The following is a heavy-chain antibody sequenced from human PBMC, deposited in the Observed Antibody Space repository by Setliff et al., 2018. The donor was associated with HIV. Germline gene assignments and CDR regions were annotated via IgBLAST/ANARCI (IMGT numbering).Heavy chain of an antibody. D-gene: IGHD2-2*01. CDR1: GYSISSRYY. CDR3: ASSPAWRSDFGLHTFDY. CDR2: VYHTGST. Sequence: SETLSLTCTVSGYSISSRYYWGWIRQPPGKGLEWIGSVYHTGSTYYNPSLKSRVTMSADTPKNQFSLKLSSVTAADTAVYYCASSPAWRSDFGLHTFDYWGQGTLVTVSS. J-gene: IGHJ4*02. V-gene: IGHV4-38-2*02.